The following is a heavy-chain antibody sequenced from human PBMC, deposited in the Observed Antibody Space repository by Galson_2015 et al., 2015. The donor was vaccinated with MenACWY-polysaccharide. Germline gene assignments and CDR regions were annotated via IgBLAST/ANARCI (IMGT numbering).Heavy chain of an antibody. V-gene: IGHV2-5*02. D-gene: IGHD3-10*01. CDR2: IYWDNDK. Sequence: PALVKPTQTLTLTCTFSGFSLNTRGVGVGWIRQPPGKALEWLALIYWDNDKRYSPSLKTRLTITKDTSKNPVFLAMTNVDPVDTATYYCAHGQYYYATSSFSYYSDVWGPGALVTVSS. J-gene: IGHJ4*02. CDR1: GFSLNTRGVG. CDR3: AHGQYYYATSSFSYYSDV.